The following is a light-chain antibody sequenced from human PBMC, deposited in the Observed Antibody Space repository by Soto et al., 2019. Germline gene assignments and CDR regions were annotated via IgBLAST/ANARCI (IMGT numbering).Light chain of an antibody. CDR3: QQYGGSPRT. V-gene: IGKV3-20*01. J-gene: IGKJ1*01. CDR1: QSVSSSY. CDR2: GAS. Sequence: EIVMTQSPATLSVSPVEIATLSFMASQSVSSSYLAWYQQKPGQAPRLLIYGASSRATGIPDRFSGSGSGTDFTLTISRLEPEDFAVYYCQQYGGSPRTFGQGTKVDIK.